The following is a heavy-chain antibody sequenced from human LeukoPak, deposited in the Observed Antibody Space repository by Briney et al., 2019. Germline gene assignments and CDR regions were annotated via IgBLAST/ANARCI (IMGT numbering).Heavy chain of an antibody. CDR1: GFTFSSYG. Sequence: PGGSLRLSCAASGFTFSSYGMHWVRQAPGKGLEWVAVIWYDGSNKYYADSVKGRFTISRDNSRNTLYLQMNSLRAEDTAVYYCAKDFFTDEDIVVVPAAIHDAFDIWGQGTMVTVSS. J-gene: IGHJ3*02. D-gene: IGHD2-2*02. CDR3: AKDFFTDEDIVVVPAAIHDAFDI. CDR2: IWYDGSNK. V-gene: IGHV3-33*06.